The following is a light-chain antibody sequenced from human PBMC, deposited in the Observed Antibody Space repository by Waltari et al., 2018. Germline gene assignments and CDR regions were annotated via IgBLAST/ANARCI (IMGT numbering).Light chain of an antibody. CDR2: YDN. V-gene: IGLV3-21*03. CDR1: DLGSKT. CDR3: QVWDSTSDQVV. Sequence: SYDLTQPPSVSVAPGTTARITCGGNDLGSKTVHWYQQRPGQAPVLVVSYDNVRPSGIPDRFSGSNSGNTATLTITRVEAGDEADYYCQVWDSTSDQVVFGGGAKLTVL. J-gene: IGLJ2*01.